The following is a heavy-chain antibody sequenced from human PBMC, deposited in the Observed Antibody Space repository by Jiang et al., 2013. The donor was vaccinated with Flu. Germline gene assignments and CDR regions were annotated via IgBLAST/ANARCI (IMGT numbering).Heavy chain of an antibody. D-gene: IGHD2-15*01. CDR1: GGTFSSYA. CDR2: IIPILGIA. V-gene: IGHV1-69*04. J-gene: IGHJ6*02. Sequence: GAEVKKPGSSVKVSCKASGGTFSSYAISWVRQAPGQGLEWMGRIIPILGIANYAQKFQGRVTITADKSTSTAYMELSSLRSEDTAVYYCARRGGDCSGGSCYSELRYGMDVWGQGTTVTVSS. CDR3: ARRGGDCSGGSCYSELRYGMDV.